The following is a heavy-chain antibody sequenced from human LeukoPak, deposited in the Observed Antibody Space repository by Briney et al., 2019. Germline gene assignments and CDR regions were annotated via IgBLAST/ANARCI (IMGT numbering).Heavy chain of an antibody. CDR3: ARDDRDSFDY. CDR2: INPNSGDT. V-gene: IGHV1-2*02. D-gene: IGHD3-3*01. J-gene: IGHJ4*02. CDR1: GYTFTGYS. Sequence: ASVKVSCKASGYTFTGYSMYWVRQAPGQGLEWVGWINPNSGDTNYAQKFQGRVTMTRDTSISTAYMELSRLRSDDTAVYYCARDDRDSFDYWGQGTLVTVSS.